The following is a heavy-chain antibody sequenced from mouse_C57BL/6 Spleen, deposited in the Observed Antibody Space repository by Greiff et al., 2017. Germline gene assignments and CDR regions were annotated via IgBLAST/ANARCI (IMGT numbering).Heavy chain of an antibody. D-gene: IGHD2-3*01. J-gene: IGHJ2*01. CDR3: TRGKIYDGYYVYFDY. Sequence: VQLQQSGAELVRPGASVTLSCKASGYTFTDYEMHWVKQTPVHGLEWIGAIDPETGGTAYNQKFKGKAILTADKSSSTAYMELRSLTSEDSAVYYCTRGKIYDGYYVYFDYWGQGTTRTVSS. CDR2: IDPETGGT. V-gene: IGHV1-15*01. CDR1: GYTFTDYE.